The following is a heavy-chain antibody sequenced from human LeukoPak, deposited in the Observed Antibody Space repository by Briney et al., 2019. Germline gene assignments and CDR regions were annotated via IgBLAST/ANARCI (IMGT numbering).Heavy chain of an antibody. CDR2: IRNTANSYAT. J-gene: IGHJ6*04. D-gene: IGHD2-8*01. V-gene: IGHV3-73*01. Sequence: GGSLRLSCAASGFTFSGSATHWVRQASGKGLEWLGRIRNTANSYATTYAASVKGRFTISRDDSKNTAYLQMSSLKTDDTAVYYCTRLPYCTNGVCTLDVWGKGTTVTVSS. CDR1: GFTFSGSA. CDR3: TRLPYCTNGVCTLDV.